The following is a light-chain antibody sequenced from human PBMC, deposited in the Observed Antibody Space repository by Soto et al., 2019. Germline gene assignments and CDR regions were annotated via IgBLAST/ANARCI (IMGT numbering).Light chain of an antibody. Sequence: DIQMTQSPSSLSASVGDRVTIPCRASQRITNSLNWYQQKPGKAPNLLISAASTLQSGVPSRFSGSGSETEFTLTITRLQTEDSATYYCQQRNSYTRTFGQGTKVDIK. CDR3: QQRNSYTRT. CDR2: AAS. V-gene: IGKV1-39*01. CDR1: QRITNS. J-gene: IGKJ2*01.